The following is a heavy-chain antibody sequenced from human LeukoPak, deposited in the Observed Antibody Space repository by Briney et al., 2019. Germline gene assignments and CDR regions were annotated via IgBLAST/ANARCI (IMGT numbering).Heavy chain of an antibody. CDR1: GYSFTSYW. CDR2: IYPGDSDT. J-gene: IGHJ4*02. D-gene: IGHD2-15*01. Sequence: GESLKISCKGSGYSFTSYWIGWVRQMPGKGLEWMGIIYPGDSDTRYSPSFQGQVTISADKSISTAHLQWSSLKASDTAMYYCARFLRYCSGGSCPASLGFGYWGQGTLVTVSS. CDR3: ARFLRYCSGGSCPASLGFGY. V-gene: IGHV5-51*01.